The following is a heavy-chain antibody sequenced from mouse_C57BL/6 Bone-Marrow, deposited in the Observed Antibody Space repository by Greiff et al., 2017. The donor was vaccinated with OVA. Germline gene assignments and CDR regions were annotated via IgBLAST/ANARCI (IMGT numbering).Heavy chain of an antibody. Sequence: EVMLVESGPELVKPGASVKISCKASGYSFTGYYMNWVKQSPEKSLEWIGEINPSTGGTTYNQKFKAKATLTVDKSSSTAYMQLKSLTSEDSAVYYCARLIYDGPYWYFDVWGTGTTVTVSS. J-gene: IGHJ1*03. CDR1: GYSFTGYY. CDR2: INPSTGGT. CDR3: ARLIYDGPYWYFDV. D-gene: IGHD2-3*01. V-gene: IGHV1-42*01.